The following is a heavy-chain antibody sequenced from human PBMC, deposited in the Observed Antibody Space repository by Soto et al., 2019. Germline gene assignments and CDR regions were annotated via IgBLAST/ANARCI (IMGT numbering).Heavy chain of an antibody. CDR3: ARRGAPPAQFDY. J-gene: IGHJ4*02. CDR1: GGSISSSSYY. D-gene: IGHD1-26*01. Sequence: QMQLQESGPGLVKPSETLSLTCTVSGGSISSSSYYWGWIRQPPGKGLEWIGSIYYSGSTYYNPSLKSLVTISVDTSKNQFTLKLSSVTAAATAVYYCARRGAPPAQFDYWGQGTLVTVSS. V-gene: IGHV4-39*01. CDR2: IYYSGST.